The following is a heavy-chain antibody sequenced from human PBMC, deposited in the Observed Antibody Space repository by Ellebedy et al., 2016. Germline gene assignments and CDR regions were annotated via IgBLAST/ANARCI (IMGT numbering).Heavy chain of an antibody. CDR2: ISYDGSNK. V-gene: IGHV3-30*18. Sequence: GESLKISXAASGFTFSSYGMHWVRQAPGKGLEWVAVISYDGSNKYYADSVKGRFTISRDNSKNTLYLQMNSLRAEDTAVYYCAKDLDRITIFGAPRAFDIWGQGTMVTVSS. CDR3: AKDLDRITIFGAPRAFDI. J-gene: IGHJ3*02. CDR1: GFTFSSYG. D-gene: IGHD3-3*01.